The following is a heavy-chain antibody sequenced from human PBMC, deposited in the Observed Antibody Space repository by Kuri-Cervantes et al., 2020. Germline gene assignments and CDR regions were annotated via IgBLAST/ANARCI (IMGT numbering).Heavy chain of an antibody. CDR1: GFTFSSYG. CDR2: ISYDGSNK. CDR3: AKDLTVVLPM. V-gene: IGHV3-30*18. Sequence: GESLKISCAASGFTFSSYGMHWVRQAPGKGLEWVAVISYDGSNKYYADSVKGRFTISRDNSKNTLYLQMNSLRAEDTAVYYCAKDLTVVLPMWGQGTLVTVSS. J-gene: IGHJ4*02. D-gene: IGHD3-9*01.